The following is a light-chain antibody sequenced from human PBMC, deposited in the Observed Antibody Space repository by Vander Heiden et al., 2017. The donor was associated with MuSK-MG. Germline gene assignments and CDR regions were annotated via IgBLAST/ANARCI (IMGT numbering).Light chain of an antibody. CDR3: QHYGNSPRIT. CDR2: GAS. CDR1: QSVSSSY. Sequence: EVVLTQSPGTLSLSPGERATLSCRASQSVSSSYLAWYQQKPGQAPRLLIYGASSRTTGIPDRFSGTGYGTDFTLTISRREPEDFAVYYCQHYGNSPRITFGQGTRLEI. V-gene: IGKV3-20*01. J-gene: IGKJ5*01.